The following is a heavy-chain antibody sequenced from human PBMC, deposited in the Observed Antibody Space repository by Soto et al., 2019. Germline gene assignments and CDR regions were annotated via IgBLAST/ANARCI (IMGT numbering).Heavy chain of an antibody. CDR2: IYYSGST. CDR3: ARAESYYDFWSGYYGMDV. Sequence: SETLSLTCTVSGGSISSYYWSWIRQPPGKGLEWIGYIYYSGSTNYNPSLKSRVTISVNTSKNQFSLKLSSVTAADTAVYYCARAESYYDFWSGYYGMDVWGQGTTVTVSS. D-gene: IGHD3-3*01. V-gene: IGHV4-59*01. CDR1: GGSISSYY. J-gene: IGHJ6*02.